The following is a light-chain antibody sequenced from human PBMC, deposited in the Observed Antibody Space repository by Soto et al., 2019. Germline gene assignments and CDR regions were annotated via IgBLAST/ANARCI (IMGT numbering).Light chain of an antibody. J-gene: IGKJ2*01. Sequence: AIQLTQSPSSLSASVGDRVTITCRASQGISSALAWFQQKPGTAPKLLLYDASSLESGVPSRFSGSGSGTDFPLISSSLQPEDFATYYCQQFNSYPGTFGQGTKLEIK. CDR1: QGISSA. CDR2: DAS. CDR3: QQFNSYPGT. V-gene: IGKV1-13*02.